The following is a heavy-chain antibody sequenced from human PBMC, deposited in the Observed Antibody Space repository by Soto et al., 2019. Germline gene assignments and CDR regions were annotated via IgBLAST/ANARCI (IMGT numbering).Heavy chain of an antibody. CDR2: INAGNVNT. J-gene: IGHJ4*02. Sequence: QVQLVQSGAEEKKPGASVKVSCKASGYTFTSYAMHWVRQAPGQRLEWMGWINAGNVNTKYSQKFQGRVTITRDTSASTAYMELSSLSSEDTAVYYCARSIVVVTALDYWGQGTLVTVSS. D-gene: IGHD2-21*02. CDR3: ARSIVVVTALDY. CDR1: GYTFTSYA. V-gene: IGHV1-3*05.